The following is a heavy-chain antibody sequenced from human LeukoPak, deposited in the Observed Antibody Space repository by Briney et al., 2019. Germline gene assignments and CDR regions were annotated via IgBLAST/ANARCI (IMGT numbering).Heavy chain of an antibody. V-gene: IGHV3-74*01. CDR1: GFAFSRYW. Sequence: PGGSLRLSCAASGFAFSRYWMHWVRQAPGTGLVRVSDINSDGSITRYADSVKGRFTISRDNAKNTLYLQMNSLRAEDTAVYYCASRDYTSSKYWGQGTLVTVSS. D-gene: IGHD2-2*02. CDR2: INSDGSIT. J-gene: IGHJ4*02. CDR3: ASRDYTSSKY.